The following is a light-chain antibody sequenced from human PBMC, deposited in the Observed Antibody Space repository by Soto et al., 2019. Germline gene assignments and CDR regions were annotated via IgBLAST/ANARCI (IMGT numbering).Light chain of an antibody. V-gene: IGKV3-11*01. CDR1: QSSRGL. CDR2: DAY. Sequence: EVVLTQSPVTLSLSPGERATLSCRASQSSRGLLAWYQQKPGQAPRLLIYDAYNRATGIPPRFSGSGSGTDFTLTISSLAPEDSAVYYCQQRHMWPITFGQGTRLEIK. J-gene: IGKJ5*01. CDR3: QQRHMWPIT.